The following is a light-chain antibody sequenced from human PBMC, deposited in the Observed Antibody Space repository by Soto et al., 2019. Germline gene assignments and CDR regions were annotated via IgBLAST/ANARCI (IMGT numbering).Light chain of an antibody. J-gene: IGLJ1*01. Sequence: QSALTQPPSASGSPGQSVTISCTGTSSDVGGYNYVSWYQQHPGKAPKLMIYEGSKRPSGVSNRFSGSKSGNTASLTISGLQAEDEADYYCCSYARSRVFGTGTKLTVL. CDR3: CSYARSRV. V-gene: IGLV2-23*01. CDR1: SSDVGGYNY. CDR2: EGS.